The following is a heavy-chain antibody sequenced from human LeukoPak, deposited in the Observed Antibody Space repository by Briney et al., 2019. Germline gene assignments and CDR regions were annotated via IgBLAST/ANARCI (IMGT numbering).Heavy chain of an antibody. D-gene: IGHD4-17*01. CDR1: GFSFSDYG. CDR2: LRKDGYNT. Sequence: GGSLRLSCAASGFSFSDYGMHWVRQAPGKGLEWVAFLRKDGYNTKYADSVKGRFTISRDTSNKMVYLQMNSLRTEDTAVYYCAKGGASVTRYVDYWGQGTLVTVSS. V-gene: IGHV3-30*02. J-gene: IGHJ4*02. CDR3: AKGGASVTRYVDY.